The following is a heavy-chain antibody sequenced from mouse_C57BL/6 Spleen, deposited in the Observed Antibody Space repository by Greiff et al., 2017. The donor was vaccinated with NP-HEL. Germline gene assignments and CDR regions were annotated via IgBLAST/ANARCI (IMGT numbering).Heavy chain of an antibody. CDR3: ARHEGYYGSSYWYFDV. CDR2: ISSGGSYT. D-gene: IGHD1-1*01. V-gene: IGHV5-6*01. CDR1: GFTFSSYG. J-gene: IGHJ1*03. Sequence: EVQGVESGGDLVKPGGSLKLSCAASGFTFSSYGMSWVRQTPDKRLEWVATISSGGSYTYYPDSVKGRFTISRDNAKNTLYLQMSSLKSEDTAMYYCARHEGYYGSSYWYFDVWGTGTTVTVSS.